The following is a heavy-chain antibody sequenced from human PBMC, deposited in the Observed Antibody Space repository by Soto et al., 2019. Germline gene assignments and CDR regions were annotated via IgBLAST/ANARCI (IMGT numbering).Heavy chain of an antibody. Sequence: QITLKESGPTLVKPTQTLTLTCTFSGFSLSSSGVGVGWIRQPPGTALEWLTFIYWDDDKRYSPSLKSRLTITKDTSKNQIVLTLTNMDPVDTVTYYCARLVVAGITYYFGSWGQGTLLSVSS. V-gene: IGHV2-5*02. CDR1: GFSLSSSGVG. CDR2: IYWDDDK. D-gene: IGHD2-15*01. J-gene: IGHJ4*02. CDR3: ARLVVAGITYYFGS.